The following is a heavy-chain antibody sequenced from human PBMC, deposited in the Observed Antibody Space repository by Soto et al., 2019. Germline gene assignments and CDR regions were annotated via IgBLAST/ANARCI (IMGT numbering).Heavy chain of an antibody. CDR2: IKQDGSAK. D-gene: IGHD2-21*01. Sequence: ESGGGLVQPGGSLTLSCAASGFTFSSFWMTWVRPAPGKGLEWVANIKQDGSAKNYVDSVEGRVTGSRDNAKNSLYLQMNRLRVEDTAVYYCVRSQIAAYHAWGQWTMVIVSS. J-gene: IGHJ3*01. CDR3: VRSQIAAYHA. V-gene: IGHV3-7*01. CDR1: GFTFSSFW.